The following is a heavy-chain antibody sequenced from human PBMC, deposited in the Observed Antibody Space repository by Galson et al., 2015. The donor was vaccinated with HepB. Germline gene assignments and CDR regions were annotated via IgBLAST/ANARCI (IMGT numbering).Heavy chain of an antibody. CDR1: GYSFTIYD. J-gene: IGHJ4*02. CDR3: ARAKRGSSLFDN. V-gene: IGHV1-8*01. D-gene: IGHD6-19*01. Sequence: VKVSCKASGYSFTIYDINWVQQAAGQVPEWVGWLNPNTGNTGSPQNFRGRVTMTRNTSISTVYMEVRSLTFDDTAMYYYARAKRGSSLFDNWGQGTLVTVSS. CDR2: LNPNTGNT.